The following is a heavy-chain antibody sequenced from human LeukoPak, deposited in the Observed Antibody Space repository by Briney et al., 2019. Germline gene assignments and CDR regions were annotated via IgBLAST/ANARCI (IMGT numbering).Heavy chain of an antibody. CDR1: GGSISSYY. J-gene: IGHJ2*01. CDR3: ANSGGCYWYFDL. Sequence: SETLSLTCTVSGGSISSYYWSWIRQPAGKGLEWIGRFYTNGRTNYNPSLKSRATVSVDTSKNQFSLKLSSVTAADTAVYYCANSGGCYWYFDLWGRGTLVTVSS. V-gene: IGHV4-4*07. D-gene: IGHD3-16*01. CDR2: FYTNGRT.